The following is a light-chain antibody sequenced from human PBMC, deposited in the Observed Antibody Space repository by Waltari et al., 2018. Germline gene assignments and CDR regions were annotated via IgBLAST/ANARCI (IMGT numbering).Light chain of an antibody. J-gene: IGKJ5*01. CDR3: QQRTNWIT. Sequence: EIVLTQSPATLSLSPGERATLSCRASQSVSSYLAWYQHNPGQAPRLLIYGASNRATGIPARFSGSGSGTDFTRTISSLEPEDFAVYYCQQRTNWITFGQGTRLEIK. V-gene: IGKV3-11*01. CDR2: GAS. CDR1: QSVSSY.